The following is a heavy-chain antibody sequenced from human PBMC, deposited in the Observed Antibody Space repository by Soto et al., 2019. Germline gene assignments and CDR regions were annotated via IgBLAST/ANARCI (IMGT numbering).Heavy chain of an antibody. D-gene: IGHD5-12*01. CDR3: ARPVEMATISRAYLFY. CDR1: GYTFTSYG. J-gene: IGHJ4*02. V-gene: IGHV1-18*01. Sequence: QVQLVQSGAEVKKPGASVKVSCKASGYTFTSYGISWVRQAPGQGLEWMGWISAYNGNTNYAQKFQGRVTITADESTSTAYLDLSSLRSEDTAVYYCARPVEMATISRAYLFYWGQGTLVTVSS. CDR2: ISAYNGNT.